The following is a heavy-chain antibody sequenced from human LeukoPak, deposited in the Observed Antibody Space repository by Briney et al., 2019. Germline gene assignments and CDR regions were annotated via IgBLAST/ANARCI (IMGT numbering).Heavy chain of an antibody. V-gene: IGHV4-34*01. CDR1: GGSFSGYY. CDR3: ARGPYYDSSGYSVV. Sequence: PAETLSLTCAVYGGSFSGYYWSWVRQPPGKGLEWIGEINHSGSTNYNPSLKSRVTISLDTTKNQFSLKLSSVTAADTDVYYCARGPYYDSSGYSVVWGQGTPVTVSS. CDR2: INHSGST. J-gene: IGHJ4*02. D-gene: IGHD3-22*01.